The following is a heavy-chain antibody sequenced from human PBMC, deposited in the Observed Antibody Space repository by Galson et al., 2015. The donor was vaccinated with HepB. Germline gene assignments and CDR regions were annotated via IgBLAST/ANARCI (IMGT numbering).Heavy chain of an antibody. CDR3: ARGPYCSGGSCYSDGDWFDP. Sequence: SVKVSCKASGYSFSSYAMNWVRQAPGQGLEWMGWVNTNTGNPTYAQGFTGRFVFSLDTSVSTAYPQISSLKTEDTAVYYCARGPYCSGGSCYSDGDWFDPWGQGTLVTVSS. J-gene: IGHJ5*02. CDR2: VNTNTGNP. V-gene: IGHV7-4-1*02. CDR1: GYSFSSYA. D-gene: IGHD2-15*01.